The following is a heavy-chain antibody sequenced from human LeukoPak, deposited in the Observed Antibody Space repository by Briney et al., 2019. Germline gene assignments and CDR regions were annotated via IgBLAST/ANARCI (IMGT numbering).Heavy chain of an antibody. CDR2: IYYSGSA. V-gene: IGHV4-39*01. CDR1: GGSISSNGYY. J-gene: IGHJ4*02. D-gene: IGHD4-17*01. CDR3: ARAYGARPYYYFDY. Sequence: SETLSLTCSVSGGSISSNGYYWGWIRQPPGKGLEWIGAIYYSGSAYYNPSLKSRVTISVDTTKNQFSLKVTSVTPADTAVYYCARAYGARPYYYFDYWGQGTLVTVSS.